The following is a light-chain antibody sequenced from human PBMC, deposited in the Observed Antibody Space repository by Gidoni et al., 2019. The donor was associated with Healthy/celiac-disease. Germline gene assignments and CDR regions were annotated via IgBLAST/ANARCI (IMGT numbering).Light chain of an antibody. CDR1: QSVSSSY. V-gene: IGKV3-20*01. CDR3: QQYGSSPWT. Sequence: EIVLTQSPGTLSLSPGERATLSCRASQSVSSSYLAWYQQKPGQAPRLLIYGASSRATGIPDRFSASGSGTDFTLTLSRLEPEDFAVYYCQQYGSSPWTFGQGTKVEIK. CDR2: GAS. J-gene: IGKJ1*01.